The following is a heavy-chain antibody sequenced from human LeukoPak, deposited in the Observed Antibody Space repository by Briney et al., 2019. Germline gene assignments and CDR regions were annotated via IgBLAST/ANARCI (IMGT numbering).Heavy chain of an antibody. V-gene: IGHV5-51*01. CDR2: IYPGDSDT. J-gene: IGHJ4*02. CDR1: GYSFTSNW. Sequence: GESLKISCKGSGYSFTSNWIGWVRQMPGKGLEWMGIIYPGDSDTKYNPSFQGRVTISADKSISTAYLQWSSLKASDSAMYYCARHGLGSSWFGFDYWGQGTLVTVSS. CDR3: ARHGLGSSWFGFDY. D-gene: IGHD6-13*01.